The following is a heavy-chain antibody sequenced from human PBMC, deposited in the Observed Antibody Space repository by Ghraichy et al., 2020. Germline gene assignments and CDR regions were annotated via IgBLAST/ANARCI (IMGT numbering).Heavy chain of an antibody. CDR1: EFSVGDNY. V-gene: IGHV3-53*01. CDR2: LYGDGTT. CDR3: AGKQTGLDY. D-gene: IGHD6-13*01. Sequence: CAASEFSVGDNYMTLVRQAAGKGLEGVSHLYGDGTTAYADSVKGRFAISRDNSKNMLFLHMNGLRGEDTAVYYCAGKQTGLDYWGQGILVTVSS. J-gene: IGHJ4*02.